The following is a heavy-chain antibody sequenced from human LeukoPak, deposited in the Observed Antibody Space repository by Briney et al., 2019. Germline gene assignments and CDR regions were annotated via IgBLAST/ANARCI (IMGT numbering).Heavy chain of an antibody. D-gene: IGHD3-10*02. Sequence: LSLTCAVYGGSFSGYYWRWIRQPPGKGLEWVSYISSSGSTIYYADSVKGRFTISRDNAKNSLYLQMNSLRAEDTAVYYCAELGITMVGGVWGKGTTVTISS. CDR1: GGSFSGYY. CDR2: ISSSGSTI. V-gene: IGHV3-11*04. CDR3: AELGITMVGGV. J-gene: IGHJ6*04.